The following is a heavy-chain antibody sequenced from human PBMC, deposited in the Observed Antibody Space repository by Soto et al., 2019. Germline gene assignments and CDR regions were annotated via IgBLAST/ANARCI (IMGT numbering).Heavy chain of an antibody. CDR1: GGSISASF. CDR3: AGLPLYSGYNSSAFDI. CDR2: ISYSGTT. J-gene: IGHJ3*02. Sequence: SETLSLTCTVSGGSISASFWSWIRQPPGKGLEWIGYISYSGTTTYNPSLKSRLTMSVDTSKNQFSLRLSSVTAADAAVYYCAGLPLYSGYNSSAFDIWGQGTMVTVSS. D-gene: IGHD5-12*01. V-gene: IGHV4-59*01.